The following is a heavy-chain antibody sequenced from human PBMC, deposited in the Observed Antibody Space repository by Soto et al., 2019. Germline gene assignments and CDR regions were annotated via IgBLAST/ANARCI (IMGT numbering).Heavy chain of an antibody. D-gene: IGHD6-13*01. Sequence: QVQLVQSGAEVKKPGASVKVSCKASGYTFTSYDINWVRQATGQGLEWMGWMNPNSGNTGYAQKFQGRVTMTRNTSISTAYMELSSLRSEGTAVYYCARRGYSSSWYYYYYYGMDVWGQGTTVTVSS. CDR2: MNPNSGNT. CDR1: GYTFTSYD. V-gene: IGHV1-8*01. J-gene: IGHJ6*02. CDR3: ARRGYSSSWYYYYYYGMDV.